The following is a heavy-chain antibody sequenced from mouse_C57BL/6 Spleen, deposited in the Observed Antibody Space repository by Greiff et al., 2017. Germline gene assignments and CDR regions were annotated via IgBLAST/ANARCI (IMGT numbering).Heavy chain of an antibody. V-gene: IGHV1-55*01. CDR1: GYTFPSYW. D-gene: IGHD2-2*01. CDR2: IYPGSGST. J-gene: IGHJ4*01. CDR3: ASWEWLGVTKDYYMDY. Sequence: QVQLQQPGAELVKPGASVKLSCKASGYTFPSYWITWVKQRPGQGLEWIGDIYPGSGSTNYNETFKSKATLTVDTSSSTAYMQLSSLTSEDSAVDYWASWEWLGVTKDYYMDYWGPGTSVNGSS.